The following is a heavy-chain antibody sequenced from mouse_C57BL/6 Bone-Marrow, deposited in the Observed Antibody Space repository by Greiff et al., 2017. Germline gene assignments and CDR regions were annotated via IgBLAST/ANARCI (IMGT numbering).Heavy chain of an antibody. V-gene: IGHV1-81*01. CDR3: AREAYYYGSSSFAY. CDR1: GYTFTSYG. Sequence: VQLQQSVAELARPGASVKLSCKASGYTFTSYGISWVKQRTGQGLEWIGEIYPRSGNTYYNEKFKGKATLTADKSSSTAYMELRSLTSEDSAVYFCAREAYYYGSSSFAYWGQGTLVTVSA. D-gene: IGHD1-1*01. CDR2: IYPRSGNT. J-gene: IGHJ3*01.